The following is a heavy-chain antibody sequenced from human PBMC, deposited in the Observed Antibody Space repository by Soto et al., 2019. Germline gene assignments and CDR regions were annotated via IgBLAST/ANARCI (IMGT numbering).Heavy chain of an antibody. CDR2: MNPNSGNT. D-gene: IGHD1-7*01. J-gene: IGHJ4*02. Sequence: ASVKVSCKTSGYTFTSYDINWVRQATGQGLEWMGWMNPNSGNTAYAQKFQGRVTMTRNTSISTAYMELSSLRSEDTAVYYCVRVPLSGTTDYWGQGTLVTVSS. CDR1: GYTFTSYD. CDR3: VRVPLSGTTDY. V-gene: IGHV1-8*01.